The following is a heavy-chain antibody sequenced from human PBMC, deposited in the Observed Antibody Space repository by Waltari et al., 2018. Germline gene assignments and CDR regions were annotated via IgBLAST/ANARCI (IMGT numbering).Heavy chain of an antibody. D-gene: IGHD3-10*01. CDR1: SFYVSSYY. CDR2: LYHAGNT. CDR3: ARGNTKYGMDV. V-gene: IGHV3-53*01. J-gene: IGHJ6*02. Sequence: EVQLVESGGHLIQPGGSLRLSCAASSFYVSSYYMHWVRQAPGKGLEWVSTLYHAGNTYYADSVKGRFTFSRDNSKNTLYLQMNSLRAEDTAVYYCARGNTKYGMDVWGQGTTVTVSS.